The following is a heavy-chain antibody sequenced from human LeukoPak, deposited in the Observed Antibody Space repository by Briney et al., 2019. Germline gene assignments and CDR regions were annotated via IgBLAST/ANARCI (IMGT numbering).Heavy chain of an antibody. Sequence: PSETLSLTCTVSGGSISSSSYYWGWIRQPPGKGLEWIGSIYYSGSTYYNPSLKSRVTISVDSSKNQFSLKLSSVTAADTAVYYCARRYGSYGYINYWGQGTLVTVSS. D-gene: IGHD5-18*01. CDR3: ARRYGSYGYINY. CDR2: IYYSGST. V-gene: IGHV4-39*01. CDR1: GGSISSSSYY. J-gene: IGHJ4*02.